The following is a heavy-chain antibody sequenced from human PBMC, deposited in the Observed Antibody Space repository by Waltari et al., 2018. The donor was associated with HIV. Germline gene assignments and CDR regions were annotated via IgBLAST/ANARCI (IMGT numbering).Heavy chain of an antibody. J-gene: IGHJ6*02. CDR1: GGTFTSYG. V-gene: IGHV1-69*04. CDR3: ARGAAAGNHFYYSMDV. D-gene: IGHD6-13*01. CDR2: IIPILGIT. Sequence: QVQLVQSGAEVKKPGSSVKVSCKASGGTFTSYGISWVRQAPGQGLEWMGRIIPILGITNYAQKFQGRVTITADKSTSTAYMELRSLRSEDTAVYYCARGAAAGNHFYYSMDVWGQGTTVTVSS.